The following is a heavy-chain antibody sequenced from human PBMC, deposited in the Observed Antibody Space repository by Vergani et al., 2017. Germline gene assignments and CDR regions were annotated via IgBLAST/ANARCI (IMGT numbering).Heavy chain of an antibody. J-gene: IGHJ4*02. V-gene: IGHV3-21*01. Sequence: EVQLVESGGGLVKPGGSLRLSCAASGFTFSSYSMNWVRQAPGKGLEWVSSISSSSSYIYYADSVKGRFTISRDNAKNSLYLQMNSLRAEDTAVYYCARGTVRSSTSCFDYWGQGTLVTVSS. CDR2: ISSSSSYI. D-gene: IGHD2-2*01. CDR1: GFTFSSYS. CDR3: ARGTVRSSTSCFDY.